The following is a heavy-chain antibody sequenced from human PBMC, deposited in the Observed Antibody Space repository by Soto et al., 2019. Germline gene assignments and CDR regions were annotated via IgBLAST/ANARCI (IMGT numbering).Heavy chain of an antibody. CDR1: GFTFSSYA. CDR3: ARDRPGNELGIGGYTYYFDY. J-gene: IGHJ4*02. CDR2: ISYDGSNK. V-gene: IGHV3-30*04. Sequence: GGSLRLSCAASGFTFSSYAMHWVRQAPGKGLEWVAVISYDGSNKYYADSVKGRFTISRDNSKNTLYLQMNSLRAEDTAVYYCARDRPGNELGIGGYTYYFDYWGQGTLVTVSS. D-gene: IGHD7-27*01.